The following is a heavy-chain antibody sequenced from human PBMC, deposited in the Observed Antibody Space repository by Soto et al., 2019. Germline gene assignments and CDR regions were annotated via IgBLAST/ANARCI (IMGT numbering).Heavy chain of an antibody. CDR2: ISPDGGNQ. D-gene: IGHD6-6*01. J-gene: IGHJ1*01. V-gene: IGHV3-30-3*01. CDR1: GFIFSDYA. CDR3: ARENSRIAPRLFQH. Sequence: PGGSLRLSCVASGFIFSDYAMHWARQAPGKGLVWVALISPDGGNQYYSESAKGRFTISRDNSKNTLYLQMNDLRPDDTALYYCARENSRIAPRLFQHWGHGSLVTVPQ.